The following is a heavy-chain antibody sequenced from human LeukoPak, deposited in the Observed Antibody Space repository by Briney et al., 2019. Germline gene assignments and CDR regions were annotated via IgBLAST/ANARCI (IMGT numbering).Heavy chain of an antibody. D-gene: IGHD3/OR15-3a*01. J-gene: IGHJ4*02. Sequence: SETLSLTCAVYGGSFSGYYWSWIRQPPGKGLEWIGSIYYSGTIYYNPSLKSRVTISVDTSKNQFSLRLTSVTAADTAVYYCARQTGSGLFILPGGQGTLVTVSS. CDR1: GGSFSGYY. CDR3: ARQTGSGLFILP. V-gene: IGHV4-34*01. CDR2: IYYSGTI.